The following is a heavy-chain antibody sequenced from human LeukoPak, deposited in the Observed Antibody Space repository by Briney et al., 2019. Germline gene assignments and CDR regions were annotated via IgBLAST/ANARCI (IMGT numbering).Heavy chain of an antibody. Sequence: ASAKVSCKASGYTFTGYYMHWVRQAPGQGLEWMGWINPNSGGTNYAQKFQGRVTMTRDTSISTAYMELSRLRSDDTAVYYCARDWSYSYGLSPGSDASDIWGQGTMVTVSS. D-gene: IGHD5-18*01. CDR3: ARDWSYSYGLSPGSDASDI. CDR2: INPNSGGT. J-gene: IGHJ3*02. CDR1: GYTFTGYY. V-gene: IGHV1-2*02.